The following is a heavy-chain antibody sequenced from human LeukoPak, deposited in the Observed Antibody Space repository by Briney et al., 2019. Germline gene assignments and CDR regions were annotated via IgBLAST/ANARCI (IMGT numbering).Heavy chain of an antibody. D-gene: IGHD2-15*01. J-gene: IGHJ4*02. Sequence: SETLSLTCTVSGGSISSRNYYWGWIRQPPGKGLEWIGNIYSSGSTYYNPSLKSRVTISVDTFKNQFSLKLSSVTAADTAVYSCARLEGYCSGGDCYLYYFDYWGQGTLVTVSS. V-gene: IGHV4-39*01. CDR1: GGSISSRNYY. CDR3: ARLEGYCSGGDCYLYYFDY. CDR2: IYSSGST.